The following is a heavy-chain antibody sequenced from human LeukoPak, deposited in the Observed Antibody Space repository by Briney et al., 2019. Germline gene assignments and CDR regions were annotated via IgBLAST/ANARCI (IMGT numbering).Heavy chain of an antibody. Sequence: AETLSLTCAVSGRSITSSNGWSWVRQPPGKGLERIGEIYHSGNTNYNPSLKSRVTITVDKSKNQFSLKLTSVTAADTAVYYCARVGNNWYSAFDIWGQGTMVTVSS. J-gene: IGHJ3*02. D-gene: IGHD1-1*01. CDR1: GRSITSSNG. CDR3: ARVGNNWYSAFDI. V-gene: IGHV4-4*02. CDR2: IYHSGNT.